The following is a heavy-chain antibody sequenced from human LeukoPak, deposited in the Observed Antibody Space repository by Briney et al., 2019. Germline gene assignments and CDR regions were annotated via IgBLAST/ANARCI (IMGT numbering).Heavy chain of an antibody. D-gene: IGHD5-18*01. CDR2: INHNGGT. J-gene: IGHJ6*03. V-gene: IGHV4-34*01. CDR3: ARVGYRYSINDWSRTGLGAYPTKYYYYMDV. CDR1: GGSFSDYS. Sequence: SETLSLTCAVYGGSFSDYSWTWIRQAPGEGLEWIGEINHNGGTNHNPSLVSRVIMSVDTSKNQFSLKVSSVTAADTAVYYCARVGYRYSINDWSRTGLGAYPTKYYYYMDVWGKETTVTVSS.